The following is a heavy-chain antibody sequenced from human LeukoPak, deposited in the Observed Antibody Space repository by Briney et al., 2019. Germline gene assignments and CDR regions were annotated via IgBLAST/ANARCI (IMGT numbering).Heavy chain of an antibody. CDR3: ARWNYGMDV. CDR1: GYTFISNN. J-gene: IGHJ6*04. V-gene: IGHV1-3*01. D-gene: IGHD1-1*01. Sequence: GASVKVSCKASGYTFISNNMNWVRQAPGQRLGWMGWINVGNGDTKYSQKFQGRVTITRDTSASTGYMELSSLRSEDTAVYYCARWNYGMDVWGKGTTITVSS. CDR2: INVGNGDT.